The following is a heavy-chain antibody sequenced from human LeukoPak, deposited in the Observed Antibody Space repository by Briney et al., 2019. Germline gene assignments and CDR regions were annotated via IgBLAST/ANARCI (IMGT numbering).Heavy chain of an antibody. Sequence: GGSLRLSCAASGFTFSSYSMNWVRQAPGKGLEWVSSISSSSSYIYYADSVKGRFTISRDNAKNSLYLQMNSLRAEDTAVYYCAREIMGGDYVFDYWGQGTLVTVSS. J-gene: IGHJ4*02. CDR3: AREIMGGDYVFDY. V-gene: IGHV3-21*01. CDR2: ISSSSSYI. CDR1: GFTFSSYS. D-gene: IGHD4-17*01.